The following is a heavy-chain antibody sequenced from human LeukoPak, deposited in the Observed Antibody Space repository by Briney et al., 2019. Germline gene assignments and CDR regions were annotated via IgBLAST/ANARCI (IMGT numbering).Heavy chain of an antibody. J-gene: IGHJ6*02. V-gene: IGHV1-69*13. Sequence: SVKVSCKASGGTFSSYAISWVRQAPGQGLEWMGGIIPIFGTANYAQKFQGRVAITADESTSTAYMELSSLRSEDTAVYYCARELLWFGESYYYGMDVWGQGTTVTVSS. CDR2: IIPIFGTA. CDR3: ARELLWFGESYYYGMDV. D-gene: IGHD3-10*01. CDR1: GGTFSSYA.